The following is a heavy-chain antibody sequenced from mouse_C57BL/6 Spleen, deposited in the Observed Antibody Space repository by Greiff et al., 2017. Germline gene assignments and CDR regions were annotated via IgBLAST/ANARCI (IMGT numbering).Heavy chain of an antibody. CDR3: ARGDDYDVGY. V-gene: IGHV1-69*01. Sequence: QVQLQQPGAELVMPGASVKLSCKASGYTFTSYWMHWVKQRPGQGLAWIGEIDPSDSYTNYNQKFKGKSTLTVDKSSSTAYMQLSSLTSEDSAVYYCARGDDYDVGYWGQGTTLTVSS. CDR1: GYTFTSYW. CDR2: IDPSDSYT. J-gene: IGHJ2*01. D-gene: IGHD2-4*01.